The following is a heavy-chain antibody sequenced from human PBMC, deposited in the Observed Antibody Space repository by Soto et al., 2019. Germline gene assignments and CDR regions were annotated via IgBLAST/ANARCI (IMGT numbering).Heavy chain of an antibody. J-gene: IGHJ5*02. CDR1: GGSISSSSYY. V-gene: IGHV4-39*01. CDR2: IYYTGNK. D-gene: IGHD6-6*01. CDR3: ARRSSRSLESLFDP. Sequence: AETLSLTCTVSGGSISSSSYYWDWMRHPPGKGLKWIGAIYYTGNKNYNPSLESRVTMSVDTSKNQFSLKLSSVTPTDTAVYYCARRSSRSLESLFDPWGGAFLDTVSS.